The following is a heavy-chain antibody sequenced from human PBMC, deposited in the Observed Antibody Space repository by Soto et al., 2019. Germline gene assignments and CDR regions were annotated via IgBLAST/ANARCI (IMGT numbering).Heavy chain of an antibody. V-gene: IGHV1-46*03. CDR3: SRGLGSGDY. CDR2: INPNGGST. J-gene: IGHJ4*02. D-gene: IGHD3-10*01. CDR1: GYTFTSYY. Sequence: QVQLVQSGAEVKNPGASVTVSCRASGYTFTSYYIHWVRQAPGQGLEWMAIINPNGGSTNYAQRFQGRVTVTRDTSTSIVYMELSSRSSEDMAVYYCSRGLGSGDYWGEGTLVTVSS.